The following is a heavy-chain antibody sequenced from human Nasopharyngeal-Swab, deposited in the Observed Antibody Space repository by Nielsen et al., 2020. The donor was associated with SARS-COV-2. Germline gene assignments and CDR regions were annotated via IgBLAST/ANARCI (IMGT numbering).Heavy chain of an antibody. J-gene: IGHJ4*02. D-gene: IGHD6-6*01. Sequence: GESLKISCAASGFTFSSYWMSWVRQAPGKGLEWVANIKQDGSEKYYVDSVKGRFTISRDNAKNSLYLQMNSLRSEDTAVYYCARDQAARLSHAGYWGQGTLVTVSS. CDR2: IKQDGSEK. CDR1: GFTFSSYW. CDR3: ARDQAARLSHAGY. V-gene: IGHV3-7*03.